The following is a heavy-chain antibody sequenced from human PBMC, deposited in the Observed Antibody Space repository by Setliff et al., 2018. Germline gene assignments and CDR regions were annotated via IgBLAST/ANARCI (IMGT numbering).Heavy chain of an antibody. J-gene: IGHJ5*01. Sequence: GGSLRLSCAASGITFKNAWMTWVRQAPGKGLEWVGRIKSKGEDGTTNFAASVKGRFSLSRDDSRNMIYLQMSSLKIEDTAFYYCTTGPRDSRNYMTWLDSWGPGTLVTVSS. CDR3: TTGPRDSRNYMTWLDS. CDR2: IKSKGEDGTT. V-gene: IGHV3-15*01. D-gene: IGHD3-3*01. CDR1: GITFKNAW.